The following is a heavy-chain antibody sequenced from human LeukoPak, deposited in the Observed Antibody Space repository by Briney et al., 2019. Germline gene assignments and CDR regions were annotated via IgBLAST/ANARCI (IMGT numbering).Heavy chain of an antibody. V-gene: IGHV1-8*02. CDR3: ARLNEWELRVDY. CDR1: GGTFSSYA. D-gene: IGHD1-26*01. CDR2: MNPNSGNT. Sequence: ASVKVSCKASGGTFSSYAINWVRQATGQGLEWMGWMNPNSGNTGYAQKFQGRVTMTRSTSISTAYMELSSLRSEDTAVYYCARLNEWELRVDYWGQGTLVTVSS. J-gene: IGHJ4*02.